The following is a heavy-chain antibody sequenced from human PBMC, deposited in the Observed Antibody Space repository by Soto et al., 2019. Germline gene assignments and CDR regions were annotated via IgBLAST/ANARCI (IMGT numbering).Heavy chain of an antibody. CDR3: ARGDSTGSPTAWFEP. CDR2: ISNYNGDT. Sequence: ASVKVSCKASGYTFTRYSINWVRQAPGQGLEWVGWISNYNGDTKYAEKFQGRVTLTTDTSTTTTYMELRSLTSDDTAVYFCARGDSTGSPTAWFEPWGQGNLVNIS. D-gene: IGHD6-19*01. V-gene: IGHV1-18*04. CDR1: GYTFTRYS. J-gene: IGHJ5*02.